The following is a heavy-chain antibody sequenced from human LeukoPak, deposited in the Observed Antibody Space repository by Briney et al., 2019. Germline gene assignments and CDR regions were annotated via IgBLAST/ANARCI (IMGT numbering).Heavy chain of an antibody. D-gene: IGHD3-22*01. J-gene: IGHJ5*02. Sequence: WASVKVSCKASGYTFTGYYMHWVRQAPGQGLEWMGWRSPYNGNTNYAQKFQDRFTMTTDTSTSTATMELRSLKSDDTAVYFCARGPQYYDPLLDLWGQGTLVTVSS. CDR3: ARGPQYYDPLLDL. CDR2: RSPYNGNT. V-gene: IGHV1-18*04. CDR1: GYTFTGYY.